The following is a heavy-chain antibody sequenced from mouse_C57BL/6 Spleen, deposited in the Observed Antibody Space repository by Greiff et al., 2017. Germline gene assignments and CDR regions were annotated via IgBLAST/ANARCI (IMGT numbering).Heavy chain of an antibody. J-gene: IGHJ3*01. Sequence: VQLQQPGAELVKPGASVKMSCTASGYTFTSYWITWVKQRPGQGLEWIGDIYTGSGSTNYNEKFKSKATLTVGTASSRAYMQLSSLTSEDSAVYYCARGGLRRGGAWFAYWGQGTLVTVSA. CDR2: IYTGSGST. D-gene: IGHD2-4*01. CDR1: GYTFTSYW. V-gene: IGHV1-55*01. CDR3: ARGGLRRGGAWFAY.